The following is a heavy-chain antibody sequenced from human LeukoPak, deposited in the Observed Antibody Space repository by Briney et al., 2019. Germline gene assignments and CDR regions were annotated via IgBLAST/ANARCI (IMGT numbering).Heavy chain of an antibody. D-gene: IGHD6-19*01. CDR1: GGSISSYY. Sequence: PSETLSLTCTVSGGSISSYYWSWIRQPPGKGLEWIGYIYYSGSTNYNPSLKSRVTISVDTSKNQFSLKLSSVTAADTAVYYCARLTGYSSGYFDYWGQGTLVTVSS. CDR2: IYYSGST. J-gene: IGHJ4*02. CDR3: ARLTGYSSGYFDY. V-gene: IGHV4-59*08.